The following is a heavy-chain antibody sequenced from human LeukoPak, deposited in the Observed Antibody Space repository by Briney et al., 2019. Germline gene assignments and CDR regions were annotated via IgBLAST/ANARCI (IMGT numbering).Heavy chain of an antibody. D-gene: IGHD3-10*01. V-gene: IGHV3-23*01. CDR1: GFSFSSYA. J-gene: IGHJ4*02. CDR2: IFGNGDTT. CDR3: AKRNTMVRGGPCFDY. Sequence: PGGSLRLSCAASGFSFSSYAMNWVRQAPGKGLVWVSIIFGNGDTTYYADSVKGRFTFSRDNSKYTLYLQMNDLRPDDTAIYYCAKRNTMVRGGPCFDYWGEGRLVTVSS.